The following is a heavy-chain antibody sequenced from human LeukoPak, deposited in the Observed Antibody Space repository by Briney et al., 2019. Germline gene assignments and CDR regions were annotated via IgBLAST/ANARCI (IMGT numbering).Heavy chain of an antibody. V-gene: IGHV3-15*01. CDR3: TTDPDVVVVAVDWFDP. CDR1: GFTFSNAW. D-gene: IGHD2-15*01. J-gene: IGHJ5*02. Sequence: GGSLRLPCAASGFTFSNAWMSWVRQAPGKGLEGVGRIKSKTDGGTTDYAAPVKGRFTISRDDSKNTLYLQMNSLKTEDTAVYYCTTDPDVVVVAVDWFDPWGQGTLVTVSS. CDR2: IKSKTDGGTT.